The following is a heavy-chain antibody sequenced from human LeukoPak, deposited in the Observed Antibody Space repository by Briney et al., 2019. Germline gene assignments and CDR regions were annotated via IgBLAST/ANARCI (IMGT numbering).Heavy chain of an antibody. J-gene: IGHJ4*02. D-gene: IGHD3-10*01. CDR2: IRYDGTNK. Sequence: SGGSLRLSCAASAFTFSSYGMHWVRQAPGKGLEWVAFIRYDGTNKYYADSVKGRFTISRDNSKNTLYLQMNSLRAEDTAVYYCARFSGSLLWFGECHFDYWGQGTLVTVSS. CDR3: ARFSGSLLWFGECHFDY. V-gene: IGHV3-30*02. CDR1: AFTFSSYG.